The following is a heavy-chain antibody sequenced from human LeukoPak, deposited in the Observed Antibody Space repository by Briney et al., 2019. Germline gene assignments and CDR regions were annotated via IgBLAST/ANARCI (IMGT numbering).Heavy chain of an antibody. V-gene: IGHV4-4*07. CDR1: GGSISSYY. J-gene: IGHJ6*02. Sequence: PSETLSLTCTVSGGSISSYYWSWIRQPAGKGLEWIGRIYTSGSTNYNPSLKSRVTMSVDASKNQFSLKLSSVTAADTAVYYCAREVFIPGGYYYYGMDVWGQGTTVTVSS. CDR3: AREVFIPGGYYYYGMDV. D-gene: IGHD1-14*01. CDR2: IYTSGST.